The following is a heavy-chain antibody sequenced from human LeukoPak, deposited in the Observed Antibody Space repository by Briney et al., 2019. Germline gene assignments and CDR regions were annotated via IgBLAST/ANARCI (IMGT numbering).Heavy chain of an antibody. J-gene: IGHJ6*03. CDR2: IYTSGST. D-gene: IGHD4-17*01. CDR1: GGSISSGSYY. CDR3: ARIDYGDYYYYYYMDV. Sequence: PSETLSLTCTVSGGSISSGSYYWSWIRQPAGKGLEWIGRIYTSGSTNYNPSLKSRVTISVDTSKNQLSLKLSSVTAADTAVYYCARIDYGDYYYYYYMDVWGKGTTVTVSS. V-gene: IGHV4-61*02.